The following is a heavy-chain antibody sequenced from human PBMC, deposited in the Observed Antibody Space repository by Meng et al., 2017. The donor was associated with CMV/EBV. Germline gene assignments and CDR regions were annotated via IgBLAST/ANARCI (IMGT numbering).Heavy chain of an antibody. V-gene: IGHV1-18*01. Sequence: QVQLVHSGAVVKKPAAPVNFSCXAXXYTFTSYGIIWVRQAPGQGLEWMGWISAYNGNTNYAQKLQGRVTMTTDTSTSTAYIELRSLRSDDTAVYYCARSNLAYYYDSSGYGPFDYWGQGTLVTVSS. CDR1: XYTFTSYG. J-gene: IGHJ4*02. CDR2: ISAYNGNT. CDR3: ARSNLAYYYDSSGYGPFDY. D-gene: IGHD3-22*01.